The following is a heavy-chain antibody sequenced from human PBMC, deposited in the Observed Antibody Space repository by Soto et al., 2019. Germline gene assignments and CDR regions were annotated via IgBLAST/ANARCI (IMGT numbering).Heavy chain of an antibody. V-gene: IGHV5-10-1*01. CDR3: ARLFCSTTTCDSWFDP. J-gene: IGHJ5*02. CDR1: GYTFTTFW. Sequence: GESLKISCTGFGYTFTTFWISWVRQMPGKGLEWMGRIDPRDSYVNYSPSFQGHVTITLDKSISTAYLQWGSLKASDTAMYYCARLFCSTTTCDSWFDPWGQGTLVTVSS. D-gene: IGHD2-2*01. CDR2: IDPRDSYV.